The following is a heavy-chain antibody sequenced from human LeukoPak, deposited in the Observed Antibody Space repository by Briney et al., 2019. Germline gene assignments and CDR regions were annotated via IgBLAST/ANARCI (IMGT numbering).Heavy chain of an antibody. D-gene: IGHD6-6*01. CDR2: ISSSSSYI. J-gene: IGHJ4*02. V-gene: IGHV3-21*01. CDR3: ARDQSSSSSDFDY. CDR1: GFTFSSYS. Sequence: PGGSLRLSCAASGFTFSSYSMNWVRQAPGKGLEWVSSISSSSSYIYYADSVKGRFNISRDNAKNSLYLQMNSLRAEDTAVYYCARDQSSSSSDFDYWGQGTLVTVSS.